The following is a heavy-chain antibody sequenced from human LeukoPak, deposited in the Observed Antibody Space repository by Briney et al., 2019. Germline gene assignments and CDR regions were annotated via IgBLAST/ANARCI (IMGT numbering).Heavy chain of an antibody. CDR3: ARDLVFDI. CDR1: GFTFSSYA. J-gene: IGHJ3*02. Sequence: PGGSLRLSCAASGFTFSSYAMSWVRQAPGKGLEWVSSISSSSTYIYYADSVKGRFTISRDNAKNSLYLQMNGLRAEDTAVYYCARDLVFDIWGQGTMVTVSS. D-gene: IGHD2-2*01. CDR2: ISSSSTYI. V-gene: IGHV3-21*04.